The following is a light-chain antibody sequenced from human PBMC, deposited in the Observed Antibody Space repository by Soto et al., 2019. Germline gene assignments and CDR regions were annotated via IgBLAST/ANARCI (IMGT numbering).Light chain of an antibody. J-gene: IGKJ5*01. V-gene: IGKV2-30*01. Sequence: DVVMTQSQLSLPVTLGQPASISCRSSQSLVYSDGSTYLSWFQQRPGQSPRRLIYKVSNRDSGVPDRFSGSGSGTDFTLKISRVEAEDVGLYYCMQGVQLPVTFGQGTRLEIK. CDR2: KVS. CDR3: MQGVQLPVT. CDR1: QSLVYSDGSTY.